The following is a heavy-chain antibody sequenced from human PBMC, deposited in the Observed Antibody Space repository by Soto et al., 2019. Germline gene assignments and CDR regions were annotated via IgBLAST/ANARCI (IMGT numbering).Heavy chain of an antibody. Sequence: ASVKVSCKASGYTFTSYGISWVRQAPGQGLEWMGWISAYNGNTNYAQKLQGRVTMTTDTSTSTAYMELRSLRSDDTAVYYCARVTYYYDSSGYYFDYWGQGTLVTVSS. CDR1: GYTFTSYG. J-gene: IGHJ4*02. D-gene: IGHD3-22*01. CDR3: ARVTYYYDSSGYYFDY. V-gene: IGHV1-18*01. CDR2: ISAYNGNT.